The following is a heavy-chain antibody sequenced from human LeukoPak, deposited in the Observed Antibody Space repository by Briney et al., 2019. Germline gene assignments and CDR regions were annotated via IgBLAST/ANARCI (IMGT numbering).Heavy chain of an antibody. J-gene: IGHJ4*02. Sequence: PSETLSLTCTVSGDSISTSNSYWGWIRQPPGKGLEWIGSIYYSGNTYYNASLKSRVTISVDKSKNQFSLKLSSVTAADTAVYYCARERELRFLFFDYWGQGTLVTVSS. CDR3: ARERELRFLFFDY. D-gene: IGHD3-3*01. V-gene: IGHV4-39*07. CDR2: IYYSGNT. CDR1: GDSISTSNSY.